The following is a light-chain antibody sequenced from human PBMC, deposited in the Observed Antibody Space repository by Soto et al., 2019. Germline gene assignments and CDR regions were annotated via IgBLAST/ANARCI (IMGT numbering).Light chain of an antibody. J-gene: IGLJ2*01. Sequence: QSALTQPAPVSGSPGQSITISCTGTSSDVGGYKYVSWYQQHPGKGPKLMIYDVSNRPSGVSNRFSGSKSGNTASLTISGLQAEDEADYFCSSYTSSSPVVFGGGTKLTVL. CDR2: DVS. CDR1: SSDVGGYKY. CDR3: SSYTSSSPVV. V-gene: IGLV2-14*03.